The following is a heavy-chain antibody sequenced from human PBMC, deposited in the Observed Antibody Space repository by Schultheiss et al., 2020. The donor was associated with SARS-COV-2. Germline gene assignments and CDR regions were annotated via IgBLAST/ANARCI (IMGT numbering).Heavy chain of an antibody. CDR2: ISYDGSNK. CDR1: GFTFSSYG. Sequence: GGSLRLSCAASGFTFSSYGMHWVRQAPGKGLEWVAVISYDGSNKYYADSVKGRFTISRDNSKNTLYLQMNSLRAEDTAVYYCARQRYSSSSNYDYWGQGTLVTVSS. J-gene: IGHJ4*02. CDR3: ARQRYSSSSNYDY. V-gene: IGHV3-30*03. D-gene: IGHD6-6*01.